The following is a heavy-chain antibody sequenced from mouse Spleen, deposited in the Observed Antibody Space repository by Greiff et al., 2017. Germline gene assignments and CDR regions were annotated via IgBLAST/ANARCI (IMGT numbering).Heavy chain of an antibody. J-gene: IGHJ3*01. V-gene: IGHV1-4*01. CDR3: ARPDGYPGWFAY. D-gene: IGHD2-3*01. Sequence: VQLVESGAELARPGASVKMSCKASGYTFTSYTMHWVKQRPGQGLEWIGYINPSSGYTKYNQKFKDKATLTADKSSSTAYMQLSSLTSEDSAVYYCARPDGYPGWFAYWGQGTLVTVSA. CDR2: INPSSGYT. CDR1: GYTFTSYT.